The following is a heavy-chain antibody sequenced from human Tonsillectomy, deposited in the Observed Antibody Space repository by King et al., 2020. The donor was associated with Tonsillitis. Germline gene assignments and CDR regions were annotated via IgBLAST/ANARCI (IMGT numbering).Heavy chain of an antibody. CDR3: ARDRYTTTWQPADY. Sequence: QLVQSGAEVKKPGASVKVSCKASGYTFTTYGISWVRQAPGQGLEWMGWISPYNGDTKYAQKVQGRVTMTTDTSTSAAYMELRSLRSDDTAVYYCARDRYTTTWQPADYWGQGTLVTVSS. CDR1: GYTFTTYG. J-gene: IGHJ4*02. CDR2: ISPYNGDT. V-gene: IGHV1-18*04. D-gene: IGHD6-13*01.